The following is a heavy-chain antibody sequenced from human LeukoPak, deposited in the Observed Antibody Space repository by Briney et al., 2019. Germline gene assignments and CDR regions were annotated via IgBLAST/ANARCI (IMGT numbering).Heavy chain of an antibody. CDR2: VFYNGAT. CDR1: GGSISSSIYY. CDR3: ARHYVFVSGGSSFDY. V-gene: IGHV4-39*01. D-gene: IGHD1-26*01. Sequence: SETLSLTCIVSGGSISSSIYYWAWVRQPPGKGLEWIGTVFYNGATQYSPSLRSRVTISIDTSTNQFSLKLKSVTASDTAVYYCARHYVFVSGGSSFDYWGLGILVTVSS. J-gene: IGHJ4*02.